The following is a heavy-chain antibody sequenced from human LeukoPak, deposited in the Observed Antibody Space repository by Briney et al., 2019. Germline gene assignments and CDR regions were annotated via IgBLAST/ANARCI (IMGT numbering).Heavy chain of an antibody. CDR1: GFTFRNHG. V-gene: IGHV3-23*01. J-gene: IGHJ4*02. D-gene: IGHD5-24*01. CDR2: IIGTGDST. Sequence: GGSLRLSCAPSGFTFRNHGMSWVRQPPGKGLEWVSGIIGTGDSTFYADPVKGRFTISRDNSRNTLYLHMNSLRVDDTAVYYCASLYNDYGDYWGQGALVTVSS. CDR3: ASLYNDYGDY.